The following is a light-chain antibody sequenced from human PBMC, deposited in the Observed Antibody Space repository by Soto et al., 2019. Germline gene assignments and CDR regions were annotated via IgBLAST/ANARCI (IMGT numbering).Light chain of an antibody. CDR3: QQSDSTPYT. Sequence: DIQMTQSPSSLSASVGDRVTITCRASQSISSYLNWYQQKPGKAPKLLIYAASSLQSGVPSRFSGSASGTDFTLTISSLRPEDFATYDCQQSDSTPYTFGQGTKLEIK. J-gene: IGKJ2*01. V-gene: IGKV1-39*01. CDR1: QSISSY. CDR2: AAS.